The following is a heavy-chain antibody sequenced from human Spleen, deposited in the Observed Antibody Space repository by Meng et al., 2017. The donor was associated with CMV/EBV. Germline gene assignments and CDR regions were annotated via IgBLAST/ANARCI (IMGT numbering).Heavy chain of an antibody. CDR3: ASEDNNGKSDY. CDR1: GFTFSSYA. J-gene: IGHJ4*02. Sequence: GESLKISCAASGFTFSSYAMSWVRQAPGKGLEWVSAISGSGGSTYYADSVKGRFTISRDNFKSSLSLQMISLRGDDTAVYFCASEDNNGKSDYWGQGTLVTVSS. CDR2: ISGSGGST. V-gene: IGHV3-23*01. D-gene: IGHD2-8*01.